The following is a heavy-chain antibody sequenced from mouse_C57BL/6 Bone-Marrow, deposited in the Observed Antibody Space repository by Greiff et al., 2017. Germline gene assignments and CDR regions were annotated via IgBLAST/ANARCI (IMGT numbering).Heavy chain of an antibody. CDR2: INPSTGGT. Sequence: EVQLQQSGPELVKPGASVKISCKASGYSFTGYYMNWVKQSPEKSLEWIGEINPSTGGTTYNQKFKAKATLTVDKSSSTAYMQLKSLTSEDSAVYYCAPYYGNYPFAYWGQGTLVTVSA. V-gene: IGHV1-42*01. CDR1: GYSFTGYY. D-gene: IGHD2-10*01. J-gene: IGHJ3*01. CDR3: APYYGNYPFAY.